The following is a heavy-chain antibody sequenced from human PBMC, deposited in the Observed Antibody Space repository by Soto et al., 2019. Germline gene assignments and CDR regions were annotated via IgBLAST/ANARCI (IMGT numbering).Heavy chain of an antibody. Sequence: SVKVSCKASGCTFSSYAISWVRQAPGQGLEWMGGIIPIFGTANYAQKFQGRVTITADESTSTAYMELSSLRSEDTAVYYCARGVRVGATTSPYYYYGTDVWGQGTTVTVSS. V-gene: IGHV1-69*13. CDR2: IIPIFGTA. CDR1: GCTFSSYA. CDR3: ARGVRVGATTSPYYYYGTDV. D-gene: IGHD1-26*01. J-gene: IGHJ6*02.